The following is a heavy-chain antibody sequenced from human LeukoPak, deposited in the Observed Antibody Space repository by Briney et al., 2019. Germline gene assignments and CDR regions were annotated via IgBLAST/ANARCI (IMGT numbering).Heavy chain of an antibody. D-gene: IGHD6-13*01. V-gene: IGHV4-59*08. Sequence: SDTLSLTCTVSGGSISSYYWSWIRQPPGKGLEWIGYIYYTGSTKYNASLKSRVTISVDTSKNQFSLKLSSVTAADTAVYYCARLRPSIGAAGTFDYWGQGTLVTVSS. J-gene: IGHJ4*02. CDR1: GGSISSYY. CDR3: ARLRPSIGAAGTFDY. CDR2: IYYTGST.